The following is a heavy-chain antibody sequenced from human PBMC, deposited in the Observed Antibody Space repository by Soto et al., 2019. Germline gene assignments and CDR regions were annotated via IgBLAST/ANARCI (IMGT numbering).Heavy chain of an antibody. CDR3: ARRLGGDILTGYYRWFDP. Sequence: KQSPTLSLPCAVYGGSFSGYYWSWIRQPPGKGLEWIGEINHSGSTNYNPSLKSRVTISVDTAKNQFSLKLSSVTAADTAVYYCARRLGGDILTGYYRWFDPWGQGTLVTVSS. D-gene: IGHD3-9*01. CDR2: INHSGST. CDR1: GGSFSGYY. J-gene: IGHJ5*02. V-gene: IGHV4-34*01.